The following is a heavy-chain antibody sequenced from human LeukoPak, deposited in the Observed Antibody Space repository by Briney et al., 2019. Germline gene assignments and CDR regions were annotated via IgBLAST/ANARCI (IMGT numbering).Heavy chain of an antibody. V-gene: IGHV3-7*03. D-gene: IGHD6-6*01. J-gene: IGHJ3*01. Sequence: GGSLRLSCAVSGFTFSGFWMSWSRQAPGKGLEWVASINSDGSEGYYADVVKGRFTISRDNAKNSLYLQINSLGAEDTAVYYCARSSYSSSSSVWGQGTMVTVSS. CDR1: GFTFSGFW. CDR3: ARSSYSSSSSV. CDR2: INSDGSEG.